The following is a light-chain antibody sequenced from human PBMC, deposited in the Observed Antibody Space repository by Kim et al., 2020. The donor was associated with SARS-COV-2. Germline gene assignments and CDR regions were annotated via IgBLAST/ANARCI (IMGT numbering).Light chain of an antibody. V-gene: IGLV2-8*01. CDR2: EIN. J-gene: IGLJ3*02. CDR3: NSYAGSNNLV. Sequence: GQSVTISCTGTSSAIGGYDYVSWYQQYPGKAPKLMIYEINKRPSGVPDRFSGSKSGNTASLTVSGLQAEDEADYYCNSYAGSNNLVFGGGTQLTVL. CDR1: SSAIGGYDY.